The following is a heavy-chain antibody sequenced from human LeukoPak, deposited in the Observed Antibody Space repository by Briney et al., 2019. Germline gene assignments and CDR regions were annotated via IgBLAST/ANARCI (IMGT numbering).Heavy chain of an antibody. CDR2: INSDGSST. Sequence: GGSLRLSCVASGYMFSSYWMNWVRQAPGKGLVWVSRINSDGSSTSYADSVKGRFTISRDNAKNTLFLQMNSLRAEDTAVYYCARGPGAFDIWGQGTMVTVSS. J-gene: IGHJ3*02. V-gene: IGHV3-74*01. D-gene: IGHD2-2*01. CDR3: ARGPGAFDI. CDR1: GYMFSSYW.